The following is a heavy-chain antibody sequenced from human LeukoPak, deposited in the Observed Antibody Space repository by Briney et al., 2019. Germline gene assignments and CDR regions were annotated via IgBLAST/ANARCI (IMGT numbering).Heavy chain of an antibody. V-gene: IGHV1-8*01. J-gene: IGHJ5*02. CDR2: MNPNSGNT. Sequence: ASVNVSFKASGYTFTSYDINWVRQAAGQGLEWMGWMNPNSGNTGYAQKLQGRVTMTRNTSISTAYMELSSLRSEDTAVYYCARRDVVVPAAMVTFDPWGQGTLVTVSS. CDR1: GYTFTSYD. D-gene: IGHD2-2*01. CDR3: ARRDVVVPAAMVTFDP.